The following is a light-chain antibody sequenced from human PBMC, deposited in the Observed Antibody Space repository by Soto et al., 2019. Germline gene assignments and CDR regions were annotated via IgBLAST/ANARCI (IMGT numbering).Light chain of an antibody. V-gene: IGLV2-14*01. J-gene: IGLJ1*01. CDR3: FSYRISTTNV. CDR1: NSDIGGYNF. CDR2: EVN. Sequence: QSALTQPAYVSGSPGQSITISCAGSNSDIGGYNFVSWYQQHPGKAPQIIIFEVNKLPSGMSNRFSGSKSGNTASLTISVLPDEDEAYYYCFSYRISTTNVFGSGTKLTVL.